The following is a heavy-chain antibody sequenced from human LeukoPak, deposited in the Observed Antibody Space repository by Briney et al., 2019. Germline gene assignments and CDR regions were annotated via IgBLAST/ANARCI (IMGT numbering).Heavy chain of an antibody. J-gene: IGHJ3*02. CDR3: ARPHDYGDPHHDAFDI. CDR2: IIPIFGTA. CDR1: GSTFSSYA. V-gene: IGHV1-69*01. Sequence: SVKVSCKASGSTFSSYAISWVRQAPGQGLEWMGGIIPIFGTANYAQKFQGRVTITADESTSTAYMELSSLRSEDTAVYYCARPHDYGDPHHDAFDIWGQGTMVTVSS. D-gene: IGHD4-17*01.